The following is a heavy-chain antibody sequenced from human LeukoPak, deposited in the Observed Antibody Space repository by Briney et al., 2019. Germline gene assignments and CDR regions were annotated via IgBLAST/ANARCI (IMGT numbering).Heavy chain of an antibody. J-gene: IGHJ4*02. CDR1: GFTFSDHY. V-gene: IGHV3-11*01. CDR3: ARGHYGLDY. CDR2: IRSGDSSI. Sequence: GGSLRLSCVASGFTFSDHYMSWIRQAPGKGLEWVSYIRSGDSSIYYADSVKGRFTISRDNAKNSLYLQMSSLRAEDTAVYYCARGHYGLDYWGQGTLVTVSS. D-gene: IGHD4-17*01.